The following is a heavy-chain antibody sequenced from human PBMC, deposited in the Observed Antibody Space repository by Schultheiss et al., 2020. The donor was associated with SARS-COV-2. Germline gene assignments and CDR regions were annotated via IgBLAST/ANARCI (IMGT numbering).Heavy chain of an antibody. CDR3: TTDKRNSGWYNGY. CDR2: IKQDGSEK. D-gene: IGHD6-19*01. CDR1: GFAFSSYA. J-gene: IGHJ4*02. V-gene: IGHV3-7*03. Sequence: GGSLRLSCAASGFAFSSYALHWVRQAPGKGLEWVANIKQDGSEKYYVDSVKGRFTNSRDNAENTLYLQMNSLKTEDTAVYYCTTDKRNSGWYNGYWGQGTLVTVSS.